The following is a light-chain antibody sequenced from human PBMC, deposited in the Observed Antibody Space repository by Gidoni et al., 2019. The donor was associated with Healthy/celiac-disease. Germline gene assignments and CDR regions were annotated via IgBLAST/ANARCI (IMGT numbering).Light chain of an antibody. V-gene: IGKV4-1*01. Sequence: DIVMTQSPDSLAVSLGERATINCNSSQNVLYSSNNKNYLAWYQQKPGQPPKLLIYWASTRESGVPARFSGSGSGTDFTLTISSLQAEDVAVYYCQQYYSTPQTFGQGTKLEIK. J-gene: IGKJ2*01. CDR2: WAS. CDR3: QQYYSTPQT. CDR1: QNVLYSSNNKNY.